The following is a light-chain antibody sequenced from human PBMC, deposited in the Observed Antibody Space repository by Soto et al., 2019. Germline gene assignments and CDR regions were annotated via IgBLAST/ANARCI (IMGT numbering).Light chain of an antibody. J-gene: IGKJ1*01. CDR3: QQSYSTPRT. V-gene: IGKV1-27*01. CDR2: ATS. CDR1: QDISNY. Sequence: DIQMTQSPSSLSSSVGDRVTITCRASQDISNYLAWYQQKPGKVPNLLIYATSSLQSGVPSRFSGSGSGTDFILTISSLQPEDFATYYCQQSYSTPRTFGQGTKVEIK.